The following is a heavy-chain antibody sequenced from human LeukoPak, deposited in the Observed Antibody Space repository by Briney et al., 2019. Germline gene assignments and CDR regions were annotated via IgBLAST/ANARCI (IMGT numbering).Heavy chain of an antibody. CDR3: ARGGVEYSSSLDY. CDR1: GDSVSSNSAA. Sequence: SQTLSLTCAISGDSVSSNSAAWNWIRQSPSRGLEWLGRTYYRSKWYNDYAVSVKSRITINPDTSKNQFSLKLSSVTAADTAVYYCARGGVEYSSSLDYWGQGTLVTVSS. J-gene: IGHJ4*02. V-gene: IGHV6-1*01. CDR2: TYYRSKWYN. D-gene: IGHD6-6*01.